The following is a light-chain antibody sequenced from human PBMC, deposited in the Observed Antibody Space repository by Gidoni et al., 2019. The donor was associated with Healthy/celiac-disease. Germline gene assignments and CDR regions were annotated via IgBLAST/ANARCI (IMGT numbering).Light chain of an antibody. CDR1: ALPKQY. J-gene: IGLJ2*01. CDR3: QSADSSGTSHVV. CDR2: KDS. V-gene: IGLV3-25*03. Sequence: YELPQPPSVSVYPGQTDRITCYADALPKQYAYWYQQTPGQAPVLVIYKDSETPSANPERFSGSSSGTTVTLTISGVQAEDEADYYCQSADSSGTSHVVFGGWTKLTVL.